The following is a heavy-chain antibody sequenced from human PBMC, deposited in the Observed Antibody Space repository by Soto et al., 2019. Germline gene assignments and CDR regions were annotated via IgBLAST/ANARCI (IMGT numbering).Heavy chain of an antibody. CDR3: ARHEAVAGYYYYGMDV. CDR1: GVSISSSIYY. CDR2: IYYSGST. Sequence: SETLSLTCTFSGVSISSSIYYWGWIRQPPGKGLEWIGSIYYSGSTYYNPSLKSRVTISVDTSKNQFSLKLSSVTAADTAVYYCARHEAVAGYYYYGMDVWGQGTKVTVSS. J-gene: IGHJ6*02. V-gene: IGHV4-39*01. D-gene: IGHD6-19*01.